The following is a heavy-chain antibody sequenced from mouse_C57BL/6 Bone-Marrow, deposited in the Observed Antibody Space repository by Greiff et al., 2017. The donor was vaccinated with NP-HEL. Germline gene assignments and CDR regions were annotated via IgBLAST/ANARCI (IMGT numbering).Heavy chain of an antibody. CDR3: TRYYDRDY. CDR2: IRNKANNHAT. V-gene: IGHV6-6*01. D-gene: IGHD2-4*01. J-gene: IGHJ2*01. Sequence: EVKLQESGGGLVQPGGSMKLSCAASGFTFSDDCIDWVRQSPEKGLEWVAEIRNKANNHATYYAVTVKGRFTISRDDSKSSVYLHMNSLRAEDTGSYYCTRYYDRDYWGQGTTLTVSS. CDR1: GFTFSDDC.